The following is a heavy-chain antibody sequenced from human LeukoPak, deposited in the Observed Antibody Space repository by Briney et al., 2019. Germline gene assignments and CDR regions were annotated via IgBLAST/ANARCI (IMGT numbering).Heavy chain of an antibody. V-gene: IGHV4-4*07. Sequence: SETLSLTCTVSGGSISSYYWSWLRQPAGKGLEWIGRIYTSGSTNYNPSLKSRVTISVDTSKNQFSLKLSSVTAADTAVYYCARARSGYDSSGYTQYYYYYYMDVWGKGTTVTVSS. CDR1: GGSISSYY. J-gene: IGHJ6*03. D-gene: IGHD3-22*01. CDR3: ARARSGYDSSGYTQYYYYYYMDV. CDR2: IYTSGST.